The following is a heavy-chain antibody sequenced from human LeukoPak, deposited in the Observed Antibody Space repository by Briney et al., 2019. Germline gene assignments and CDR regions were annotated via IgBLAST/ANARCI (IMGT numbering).Heavy chain of an antibody. CDR1: GYSISSGYY. J-gene: IGHJ4*02. Sequence: SETLSLACTVSGYSISSGYYWSWIRQPPGKGLEWIGYIYYSGSTNYNPSLKSRVTISVDTSKNQFSLKLSSVTAADTAVYYCARGSDPLDTAPVIHWGQGTLVTVSS. CDR2: IYYSGST. CDR3: ARGSDPLDTAPVIH. D-gene: IGHD5-18*01. V-gene: IGHV4-61*01.